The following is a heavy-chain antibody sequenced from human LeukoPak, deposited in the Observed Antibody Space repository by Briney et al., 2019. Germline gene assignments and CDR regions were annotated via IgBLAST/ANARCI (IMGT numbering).Heavy chain of an antibody. D-gene: IGHD1-14*01. CDR2: ISGSGSST. J-gene: IGHJ4*02. V-gene: IGHV3-23*01. CDR1: GFTFSTYA. Sequence: GGSLRLSCAASGFTFSTYAMSWVRQAPGKGLEWVSAISGSGSSTYYADSVKGRFTLSRDNTKNSIYLQMNSLRADDTAIYYCARGGTRRPSPFDYWGQGILVTVSS. CDR3: ARGGTRRPSPFDY.